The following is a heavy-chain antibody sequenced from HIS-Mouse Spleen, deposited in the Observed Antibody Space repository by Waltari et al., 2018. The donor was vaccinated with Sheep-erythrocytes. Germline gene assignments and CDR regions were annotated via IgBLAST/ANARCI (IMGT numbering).Heavy chain of an antibody. D-gene: IGHD3-3*01. V-gene: IGHV4-39*07. CDR1: GGSISSSSYY. Sequence: QLQLQESGPGLVKPSETLSLTCTVSGGSISSSSYYWGWIRQPPGKGLEWIGSIYYGGSTYYHPPLKRRVTLSVDTSKNQFSLKLSSVTAADTAVDYCARDEGTYYDFWSGYPPSYYFDYWGQGTLVTVSS. CDR3: ARDEGTYYDFWSGYPPSYYFDY. J-gene: IGHJ4*02. CDR2: IYYGGST.